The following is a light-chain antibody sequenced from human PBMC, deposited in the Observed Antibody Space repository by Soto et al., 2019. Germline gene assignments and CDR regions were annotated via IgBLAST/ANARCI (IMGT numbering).Light chain of an antibody. V-gene: IGKV1-27*01. CDR1: QGISNY. Sequence: DIQMTQSPSSLSASVGDRVTITCRASQGISNYLAWYQQIPGKVPKLLISAASTLQSGVPSRFSGSGSGTDFTLTIISLQPGDVATYYCQKYTNVPAFGGGTKVEIK. J-gene: IGKJ4*01. CDR2: AAS. CDR3: QKYTNVPA.